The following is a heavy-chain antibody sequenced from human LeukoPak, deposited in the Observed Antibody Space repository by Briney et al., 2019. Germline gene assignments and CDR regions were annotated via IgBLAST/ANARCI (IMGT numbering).Heavy chain of an antibody. V-gene: IGHV3-72*01. CDR1: GFTFSTCA. Sequence: PGGSLRLSCAASGFTFSTCAMSWVRQAPGKGLEWVGRSRNKANGYTTEYVASVKGRFTISRDDSKNSPYLQMNSLTTEDTAVYYCSRDVSTAAGSSAFDMWGQGTMVTVSS. J-gene: IGHJ3*02. CDR3: SRDVSTAAGSSAFDM. CDR2: SRNKANGYTT. D-gene: IGHD6-13*01.